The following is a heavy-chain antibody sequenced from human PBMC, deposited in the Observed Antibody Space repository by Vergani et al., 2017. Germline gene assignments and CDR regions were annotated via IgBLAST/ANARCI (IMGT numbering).Heavy chain of an antibody. CDR1: GGTFSSYA. J-gene: IGHJ3*02. CDR2: IIPIFGTA. V-gene: IGHV1-69*01. D-gene: IGHD3-22*01. CDR3: ARRATSYYYDSSAPLGFAFDI. Sequence: QVQLVQSGAEVKKPGSSVKVSCKASGGTFSSYAISWVRQAPGQGLEWMGGIIPIFGTANYAQKFQGRVTITADESTSTAYMELSSLRSEDTAVYYCARRATSYYYDSSAPLGFAFDIWGQGTMVTVSS.